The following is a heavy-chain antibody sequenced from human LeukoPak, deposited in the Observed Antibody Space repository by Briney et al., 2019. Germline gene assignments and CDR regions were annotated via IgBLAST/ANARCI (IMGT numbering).Heavy chain of an antibody. D-gene: IGHD5-18*01. V-gene: IGHV1-2*06. CDR1: GYTFTSYG. CDR3: ARLAQYSYGTGGDNWFDP. J-gene: IGHJ5*02. CDR2: INPNSGGT. Sequence: ASVKVSCKASGYTFTSYGISWVRQAPGQGLEWMGRINPNSGGTNYAQKFQGRVTMTRDTSISTAYMELSRLRSDDTAVYYCARLAQYSYGTGGDNWFDPWGQGTLVTVSS.